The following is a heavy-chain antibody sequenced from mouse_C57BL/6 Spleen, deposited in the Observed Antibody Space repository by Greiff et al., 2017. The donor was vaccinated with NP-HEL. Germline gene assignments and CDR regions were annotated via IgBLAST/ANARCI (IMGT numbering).Heavy chain of an antibody. V-gene: IGHV3-6*01. Sequence: EVKLQESGPGLVKPSQSLSLTCSVTGYSITSGYYWNWIRQFPGNKLEWMGYISYDGSNNYNPSLKNRISITRDTSKNQFFLKLNSVTTEDTATYYCARDHSSGYHYWGQGTTLTVSS. D-gene: IGHD3-2*02. CDR1: GYSITSGYY. J-gene: IGHJ2*01. CDR3: ARDHSSGYHY. CDR2: ISYDGSN.